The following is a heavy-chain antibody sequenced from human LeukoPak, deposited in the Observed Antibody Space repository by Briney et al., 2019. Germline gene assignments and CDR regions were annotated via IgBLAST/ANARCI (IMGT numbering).Heavy chain of an antibody. Sequence: GESLKISCKGSGYILNNYWIAWVRQMPGQGLEWMGIIYPSDSDVRYSPTFQGQVTISADKSISTASLQWSSLKASDSAMYYCARQRGDGDSSPGELDYWGQGTLVIVSS. CDR3: ARQRGDGDSSPGELDY. V-gene: IGHV5-51*01. CDR1: GYILNNYW. J-gene: IGHJ4*02. CDR2: IYPSDSDV. D-gene: IGHD4-17*01.